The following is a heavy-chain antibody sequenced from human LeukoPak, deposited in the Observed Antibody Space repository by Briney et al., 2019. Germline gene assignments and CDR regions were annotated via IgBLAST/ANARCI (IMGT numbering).Heavy chain of an antibody. V-gene: IGHV1-69*13. CDR3: ATTHY. J-gene: IGHJ4*02. CDR1: GYTFTGYY. CDR2: IIPIFGTA. Sequence: SVKVSCKASGYTFTGYYMHWVRQAPGQGLEWMGGIIPIFGTANYAQKFQGRVTITADESTSTAYMELSSLRSEDTAVYYCATTHYWGQGTLVTVSS.